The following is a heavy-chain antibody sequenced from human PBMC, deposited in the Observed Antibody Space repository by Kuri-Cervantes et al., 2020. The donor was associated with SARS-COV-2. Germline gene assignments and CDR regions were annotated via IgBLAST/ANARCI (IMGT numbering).Heavy chain of an antibody. V-gene: IGHV3-30*03. Sequence: GGSLRLSCAASGFTFSSYGMHWVRQALGKGLEWVAVISYDGSNKYYADSVKGRFTISRDNSKNTLYLQMNSLRAEDTAVYYCAREGGDYGDYYYYGMDVWGQGTTVTVSS. CDR2: ISYDGSNK. CDR1: GFTFSSYG. J-gene: IGHJ6*02. D-gene: IGHD4-17*01. CDR3: AREGGDYGDYYYYGMDV.